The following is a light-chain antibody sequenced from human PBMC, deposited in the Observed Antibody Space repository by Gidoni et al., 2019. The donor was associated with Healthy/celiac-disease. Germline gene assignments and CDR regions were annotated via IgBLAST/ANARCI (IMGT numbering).Light chain of an antibody. CDR2: KAS. J-gene: IGKJ3*01. Sequence: DIQMPQSPSTLSASVGDRVTITCRASQSMSSWLAWYQQKPGKAPKLLLYKASSLESGVPSRFSGSGSGTEFTLTISSLQPDDFATYYCQQYNSYSSFGPGTKVDIK. CDR1: QSMSSW. V-gene: IGKV1-5*03. CDR3: QQYNSYSS.